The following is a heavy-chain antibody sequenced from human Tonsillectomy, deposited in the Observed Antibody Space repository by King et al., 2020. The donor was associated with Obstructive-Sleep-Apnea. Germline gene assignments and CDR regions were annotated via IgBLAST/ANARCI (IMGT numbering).Heavy chain of an antibody. V-gene: IGHV3-66*01. J-gene: IGHJ6*02. CDR3: ARAPAPYYYDSSGNPEMDV. CDR1: GFTVSSNY. D-gene: IGHD3-22*01. CDR2: IYSGVST. Sequence: DVQLVESGGGLVQPGGSLRLSCAASGFTVSSNYMSWVRQAPGKGLVWVSVIYSGVSTYYADSVEGRLTISRDNSKNTLYLHMNSLRAEDTAVYYCARAPAPYYYDSSGNPEMDVWGQGTTVTVSS.